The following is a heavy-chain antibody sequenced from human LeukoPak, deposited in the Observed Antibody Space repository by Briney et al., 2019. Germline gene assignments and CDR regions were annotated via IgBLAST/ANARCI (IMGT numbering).Heavy chain of an antibody. CDR3: ARVRSVYSDV. CDR2: IYYSGST. J-gene: IGHJ6*02. D-gene: IGHD2-8*01. Sequence: SETLSLTCTVSGGSISSSSYYWGWIRQPPGKGLEWIGSIYYSGSTNYNPSLKSRVTISVDTSKNQFSLKLSSVTAADTAVYYCARVRSVYSDVWGQGTTASVSS. CDR1: GGSISSSSYY. V-gene: IGHV4-39*07.